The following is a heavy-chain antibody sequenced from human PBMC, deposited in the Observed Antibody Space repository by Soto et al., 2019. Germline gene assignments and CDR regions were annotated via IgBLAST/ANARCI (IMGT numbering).Heavy chain of an antibody. CDR3: AKGRAITVYGVDILFDY. D-gene: IGHD3-3*01. V-gene: IGHV3-23*01. J-gene: IGHJ4*01. Sequence: GSLGVCGKGSGVSFGDYAMAWVREAPGKGLEWVSVISGSGDNTFYAASVKGRFAISRDNSKNVLYVQMNSLSADDAAVYFCAKGRAITVYGVDILFDYWGLGTLVTVXS. CDR1: GVSFGDYA. CDR2: ISGSGDNT.